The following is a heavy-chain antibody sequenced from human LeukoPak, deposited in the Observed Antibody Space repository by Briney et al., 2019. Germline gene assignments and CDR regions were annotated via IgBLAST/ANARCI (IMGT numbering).Heavy chain of an antibody. CDR3: ARGLGLKLLGAFDY. V-gene: IGHV4-34*01. Sequence: SETLSLTCAVCGGSFSGYYWSWIRQPPGKGLEWIGEINHSGSTNYNPSLKSRVTISVDTSKNQFSLKLSSVTAADTAVYYCARGLGLKLLGAFDYWGQGTLVTVSS. J-gene: IGHJ4*02. CDR2: INHSGST. D-gene: IGHD1-26*01. CDR1: GGSFSGYY.